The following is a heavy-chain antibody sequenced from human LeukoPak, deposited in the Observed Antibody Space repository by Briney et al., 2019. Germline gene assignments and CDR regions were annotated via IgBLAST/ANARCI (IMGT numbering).Heavy chain of an antibody. J-gene: IGHJ4*02. CDR3: TTGSSGALDY. Sequence: GGSLRLSCATSGFSFSSTFLNWVRQAPGKGLQYVSSIDTTHYTYYAGSVKGRFTISRDNAKNSLYLQMNNLKAEDTSVYYCTTGSSGALDYWGQGTLVTVSS. CDR2: IDTTHYT. V-gene: IGHV3-21*01. D-gene: IGHD1-26*01. CDR1: GFSFSSTF.